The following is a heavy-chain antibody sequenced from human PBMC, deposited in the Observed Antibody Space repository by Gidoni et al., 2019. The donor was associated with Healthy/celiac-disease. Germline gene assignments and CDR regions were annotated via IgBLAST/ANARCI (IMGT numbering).Heavy chain of an antibody. CDR2: ISGSGGST. Sequence: EVQRLESGGGLVQHGGSRRLSCAASGCTVRSQARSWGRQAPGRGLEWVSAISGSGGSTYYEDSVTRRFTISRDNSKNTLYLQMNSLRAEDTAVYYCAKDTAYYYDSSGYRRSEYFQHWGQGTLVTVSS. CDR3: AKDTAYYYDSSGYRRSEYFQH. V-gene: IGHV3-23*01. D-gene: IGHD3-22*01. CDR1: GCTVRSQA. J-gene: IGHJ1*01.